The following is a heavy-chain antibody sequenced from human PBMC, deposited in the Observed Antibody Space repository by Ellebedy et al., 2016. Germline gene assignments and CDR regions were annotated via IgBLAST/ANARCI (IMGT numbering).Heavy chain of an antibody. J-gene: IGHJ4*02. CDR2: VYHTGSA. D-gene: IGHD2-15*01. CDR3: ARVDGYGYFDS. V-gene: IGHV4-30-2*01. Sequence: SETLSLTCAVSGVTMSRGGYSWSWIRHPPGTGLEWIGNVYHTGSAYYNESLRSRLTISVDGSKNQFSLDLRSVTAADTAVYYCARVDGYGYFDSWGQGIRVTVSS. CDR1: GVTMSRGGYS.